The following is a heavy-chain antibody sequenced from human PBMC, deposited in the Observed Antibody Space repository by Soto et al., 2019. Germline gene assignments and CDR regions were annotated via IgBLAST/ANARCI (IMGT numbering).Heavy chain of an antibody. J-gene: IGHJ6*02. CDR2: VHPSGST. CDR3: ARGKPSGYRGGPRTSFYYGLAG. Sequence: TLSISCAVFSACRGGHYWAWVGQSPDKGLEWIGEVHPSGSTDYNPSLKSRLTLSLDTSKNQFSLKVASVTAADTAVYFCARGKPSGYRGGPRTSFYYGLAGGRPGNTPIV. V-gene: IGHV4-34*01. D-gene: IGHD5-18*01. CDR1: SACRGGHY.